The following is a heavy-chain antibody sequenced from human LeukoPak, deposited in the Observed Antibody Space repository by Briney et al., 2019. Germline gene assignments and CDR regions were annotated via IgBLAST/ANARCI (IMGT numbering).Heavy chain of an antibody. Sequence: GGTLRLSCAASGFTFSSYSMSWVRQAPGKGLEWVSGINWNGDSTGYADSVKGRFIISRDNAKNSLSLQMSGLRAEDTALYYCAREVATVDYYYYMDVWGKGATVTVSS. V-gene: IGHV3-20*04. CDR2: INWNGDST. CDR1: GFTFSSYS. CDR3: AREVATVDYYYYMDV. D-gene: IGHD5-12*01. J-gene: IGHJ6*03.